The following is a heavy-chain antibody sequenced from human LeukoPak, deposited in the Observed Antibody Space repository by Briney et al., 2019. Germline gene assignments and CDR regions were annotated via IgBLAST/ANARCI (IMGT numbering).Heavy chain of an antibody. J-gene: IGHJ6*02. Sequence: SETLSLTCTVSGGSISSGGYYWSWIRQHPGKGLEWIGYIYYSGSTYYNPSLKSRVTISVDTSKNQFSLKLSSVTAADTAVYYCARDSLVPAAMDGRYYYYGMGVWGQGTTVTVSS. CDR3: ARDSLVPAAMDGRYYYYGMGV. V-gene: IGHV4-31*03. D-gene: IGHD2-2*01. CDR2: IYYSGST. CDR1: GGSISSGGYY.